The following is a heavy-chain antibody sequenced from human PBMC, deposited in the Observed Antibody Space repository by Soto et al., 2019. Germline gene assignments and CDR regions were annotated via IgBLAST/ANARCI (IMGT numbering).Heavy chain of an antibody. Sequence: EVQLLESGGGLVQPGGSLRLSCAASGFTFSRYAMSWVRQAPGKGLEWVSTIRGSGGRTYYADSVKGRFTISRDDSKNTLYLQMNSLRAEDTAVYYCAQDHSYYGSGSFPWGQGTLVTVSS. V-gene: IGHV3-23*01. CDR1: GFTFSRYA. CDR2: IRGSGGRT. CDR3: AQDHSYYGSGSFP. D-gene: IGHD3-10*01. J-gene: IGHJ5*02.